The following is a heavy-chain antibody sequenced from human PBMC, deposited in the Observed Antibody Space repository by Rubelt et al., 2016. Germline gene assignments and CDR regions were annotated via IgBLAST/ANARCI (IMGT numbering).Heavy chain of an antibody. CDR3: TTDRYYYDSSGFPWFDP. CDR1: GITFSNAW. D-gene: IGHD3-22*01. J-gene: IGHJ5*02. V-gene: IGHV3-15*01. CDR2: IKSKTDGGTT. Sequence: SLRLSCAASGITFSNAWMSWVRQAPGKGLEWVGRIKSKTDGGTTDYAAPVKGRFTISRDDSKNTLYLQMNSLKTEDTAVYYCTTDRYYYDSSGFPWFDPWGQGTLVTVSS.